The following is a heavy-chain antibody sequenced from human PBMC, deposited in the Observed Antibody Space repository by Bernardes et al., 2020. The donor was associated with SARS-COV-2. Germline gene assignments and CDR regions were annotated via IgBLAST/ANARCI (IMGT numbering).Heavy chain of an antibody. Sequence: SVLDTGGSLRLSCAVFGFTFSSHSMNWVRQAPGKGLEWVSYISSGSSTIYYADSVKGRFTISRDNAKNSLYLQMNSLRAEDTAVYYCARVNALFGDSFDYWGQGTLVTVSS. J-gene: IGHJ4*02. CDR1: GFTFSSHS. D-gene: IGHD3-10*02. CDR2: ISSGSSTI. V-gene: IGHV3-48*04. CDR3: ARVNALFGDSFDY.